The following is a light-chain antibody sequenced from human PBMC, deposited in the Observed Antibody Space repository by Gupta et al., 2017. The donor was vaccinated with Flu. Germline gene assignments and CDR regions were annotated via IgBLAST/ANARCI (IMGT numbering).Light chain of an antibody. V-gene: IGLV1-40*01. CDR3: QSYDSSLSGSV. Sequence: QSVLTQPPSVSGAPGQRLTISRTGSSSNFGAGYDVHWYQQLPGTAPKLLIYGNNNRPSGVPDRFSGSKSGASASLAITGLQAEDEADYYCQSYDSSLSGSVFGGGTKLTVL. CDR2: GNN. CDR1: SSNFGAGYD. J-gene: IGLJ3*02.